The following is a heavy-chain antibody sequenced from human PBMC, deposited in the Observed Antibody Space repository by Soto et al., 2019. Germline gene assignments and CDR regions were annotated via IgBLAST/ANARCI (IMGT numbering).Heavy chain of an antibody. CDR1: GGIFSKFI. V-gene: IGHV1-69*13. J-gene: IGHJ6*02. CDR3: ARNGTYGSSRRPYFGMDV. D-gene: IGHD3-10*01. Sequence: QVQLVQSGAEVKEPGSSVRVSCKASGGIFSKFIMTWVRQTPGQGLEWMGGIVPILGTPTYAEKFKGRVTISATESTSTASLVLTSLRSDDTATYYCARNGTYGSSRRPYFGMDVWCQGTTVIVS. CDR2: IVPILGTP.